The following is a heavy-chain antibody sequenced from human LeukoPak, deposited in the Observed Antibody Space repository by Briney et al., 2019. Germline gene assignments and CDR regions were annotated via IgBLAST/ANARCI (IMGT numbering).Heavy chain of an antibody. V-gene: IGHV3-30*02. CDR1: GFTFSSYG. D-gene: IGHD3-3*01. Sequence: PGGSLRLSCAASGFTFSSYGMHWVRQAPGKGLEWVAVIRYDGSNKYYADSVKGRFTISRDNSKNTLYLQMNSLRAEDTAVYYCAKATYDFWGSPWYFDYWGQGTLVTVSS. CDR2: IRYDGSNK. J-gene: IGHJ4*02. CDR3: AKATYDFWGSPWYFDY.